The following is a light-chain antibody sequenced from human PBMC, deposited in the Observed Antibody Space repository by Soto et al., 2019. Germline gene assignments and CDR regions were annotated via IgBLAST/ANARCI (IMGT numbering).Light chain of an antibody. Sequence: DIQMTQSPSSVSASVGDRVTITCRASQGISSWLDWYQQKPGKAPKLLIYAASSLQSVVPSRFSGSGSGTDFTLTISSLQPEDFATYYCQQANSFPWTFGQGTKVEIK. J-gene: IGKJ1*01. CDR3: QQANSFPWT. CDR1: QGISSW. CDR2: AAS. V-gene: IGKV1-12*01.